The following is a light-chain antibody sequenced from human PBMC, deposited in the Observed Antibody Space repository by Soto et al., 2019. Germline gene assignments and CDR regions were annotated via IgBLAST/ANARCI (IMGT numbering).Light chain of an antibody. J-gene: IGKJ1*01. CDR2: GAS. V-gene: IGKV3D-15*01. CDR3: QQYNNWPPWT. Sequence: EIVLTQSPGTLSLNPGERATLSCRASQSVSSSYLAWYQQKPGQAPRLLIYGASSRATGIPDRFSGSGSGTEFTLTISSLQSEDFAVYYCQQYNNWPPWTFGQGTKVDIK. CDR1: QSVSSSY.